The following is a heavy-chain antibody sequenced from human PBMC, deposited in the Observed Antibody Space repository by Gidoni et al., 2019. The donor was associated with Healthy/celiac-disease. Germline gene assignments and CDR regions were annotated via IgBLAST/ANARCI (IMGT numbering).Heavy chain of an antibody. J-gene: IGHJ1*01. D-gene: IGHD1-26*01. V-gene: IGHV1-69*01. CDR3: ARKGWELLGGNLAEYFQH. CDR1: GGTFSSYA. Sequence: QVQLVQSGAEVKKPGSSVQVPCKASGGTFSSYAISWVRKAPGQGLEWMGGIIPIFGTANYAQKFQGRVTITADESTSTANMELSSLRSEDTAVYYCARKGWELLGGNLAEYFQHWGQGTLVTVSS. CDR2: IIPIFGTA.